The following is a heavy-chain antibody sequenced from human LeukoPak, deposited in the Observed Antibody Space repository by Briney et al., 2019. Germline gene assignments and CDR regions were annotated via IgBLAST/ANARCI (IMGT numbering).Heavy chain of an antibody. CDR2: ISYDGSNK. D-gene: IGHD6-13*01. CDR3: AKAGAAGFDY. V-gene: IGHV3-30*04. CDR1: GFTFSSYA. J-gene: IGHJ4*02. Sequence: GGSLRLSCAASGFTFSSYAMHWVRQAPGKGPEWVAVISYDGSNKYYADSVKGRFTISRGNSKNTLYLQMNSPRAEDTAVYYCAKAGAAGFDYWGQGTLVTVSS.